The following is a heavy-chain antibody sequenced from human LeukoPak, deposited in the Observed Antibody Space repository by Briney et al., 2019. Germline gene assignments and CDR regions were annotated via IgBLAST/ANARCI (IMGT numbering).Heavy chain of an antibody. CDR3: VRGKNGYNP. CDR2: MHHNGEI. J-gene: IGHJ5*02. CDR1: GGSISGYY. V-gene: IGHV4-59*01. Sequence: SETLSLTCTVSGGSISGYYWSWIRQPPGKGLEWIGYMHHNGEIEYNPSLKSRVTISMDTAKNQLSLKVRSVIAADTATYYCVRGKNGYNPWGQGTLVTVSS. D-gene: IGHD5-24*01.